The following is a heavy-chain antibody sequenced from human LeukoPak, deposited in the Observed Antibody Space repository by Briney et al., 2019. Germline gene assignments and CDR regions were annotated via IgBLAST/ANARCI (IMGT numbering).Heavy chain of an antibody. CDR2: INPNSGGT. D-gene: IGHD2-15*01. CDR3: ARTATVVVVAGDFHY. Sequence: ASVKVSCKASAYTFTGCYVHRVRQAPGQGLEWMGWINPNSGGTNYAQKLQGRVTMTRDTSISTAYMELSRLRSDDTAVYYCARTATVVVVAGDFHYWGQGTLVTVSS. J-gene: IGHJ4*02. V-gene: IGHV1-2*02. CDR1: AYTFTGCY.